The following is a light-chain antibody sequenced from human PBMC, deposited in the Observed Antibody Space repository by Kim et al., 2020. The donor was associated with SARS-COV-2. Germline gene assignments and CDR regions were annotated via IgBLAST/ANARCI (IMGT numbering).Light chain of an antibody. CDR3: CSYAGNYTLV. V-gene: IGLV2-11*01. CDR1: SSECGGYNY. CDR2: DVS. J-gene: IGLJ2*01. Sequence: GQTVTISCAGTSSECGGYNYVSWYQQHPGKAPKLIIYDVSQRPSGVPDRFSGSKSGNTASLTISGLQAEDEADYYCCSYAGNYTLVFGGGTQLTVL.